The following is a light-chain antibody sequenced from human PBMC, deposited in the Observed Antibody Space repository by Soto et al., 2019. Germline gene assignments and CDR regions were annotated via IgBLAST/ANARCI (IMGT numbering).Light chain of an antibody. CDR3: QQYNNWPMWT. J-gene: IGKJ1*01. V-gene: IGKV3-15*01. CDR2: GAS. CDR1: QSVSID. Sequence: MTQSPASVSASVGDRLTITCRASQSVSIDLAWYQQTPGQAPRLLIYGASTRATGIPARFSGSGSGTEFTLTINSLQSEDFAVYYCQQYNNWPMWTFGQGTKVDIK.